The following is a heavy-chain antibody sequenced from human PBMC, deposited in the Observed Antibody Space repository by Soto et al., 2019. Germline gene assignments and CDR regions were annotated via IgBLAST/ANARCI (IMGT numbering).Heavy chain of an antibody. CDR1: GGSISSSSYY. CDR2: IYYSGST. D-gene: IGHD3-22*01. Sequence: SETLSLTCTVSGGSISSSSYYWGWIRQPPGKGLEWIGSIYYSGSTYYNPSLKSRVTISVDTSKNQFSLKLSSVTAADTAVYYCARHAVDSYYYDSSGYYGGYWGQGTLVTVPS. CDR3: ARHAVDSYYYDSSGYYGGY. J-gene: IGHJ4*02. V-gene: IGHV4-39*01.